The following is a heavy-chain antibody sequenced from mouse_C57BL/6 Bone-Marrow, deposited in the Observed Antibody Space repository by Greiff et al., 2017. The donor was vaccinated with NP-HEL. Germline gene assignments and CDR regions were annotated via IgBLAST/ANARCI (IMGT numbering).Heavy chain of an antibody. V-gene: IGHV5-12*01. CDR2: ISNGGGST. Sequence: EVQRVESGGGLVQPGGSLKLSCAASGFTFSDYYMYWVRQTPEKRLEWVAYISNGGGSTYYPDTVKGRFTISRDNAKNTLYLQMSRLKSEDTAMYYCARATVPSMDYWGQGTSVTVSS. J-gene: IGHJ4*01. CDR3: ARATVPSMDY. D-gene: IGHD1-1*01. CDR1: GFTFSDYY.